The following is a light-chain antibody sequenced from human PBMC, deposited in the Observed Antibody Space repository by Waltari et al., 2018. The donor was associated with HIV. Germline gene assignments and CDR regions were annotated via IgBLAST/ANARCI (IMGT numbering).Light chain of an antibody. V-gene: IGLV2-23*02. CDR3: CSYAGSSTSLHVV. J-gene: IGLJ2*01. CDR2: EVS. CDR1: RSYVGWFNL. Sequence: QSALTQPASVSGSPGPSITISCHGTRSYVGWFNLFFFYQQHPGKAPKLMIYEVSKRPSGVSNRFSGSKSGNTASLTISGLQAEDEADYYCCSYAGSSTSLHVVFGGGTKLTVL.